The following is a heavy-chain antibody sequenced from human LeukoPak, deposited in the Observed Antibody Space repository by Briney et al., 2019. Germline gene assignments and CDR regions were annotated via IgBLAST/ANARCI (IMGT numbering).Heavy chain of an antibody. D-gene: IGHD6-13*01. J-gene: IGHJ6*02. CDR2: IWYDGSNK. CDR1: GFTFSTYG. V-gene: IGHV3-33*01. Sequence: GGSRILSCAVSGFTFSTYGMHWVRQAPGEWRGWGVGIWYDGSNKYYGDSVQGRFTISRDNSENTLNLQMNSLRAEDTAVYYCARDLGGIAAVGYYGMDVWGQGTTVTVSS. CDR3: ARDLGGIAAVGYYGMDV.